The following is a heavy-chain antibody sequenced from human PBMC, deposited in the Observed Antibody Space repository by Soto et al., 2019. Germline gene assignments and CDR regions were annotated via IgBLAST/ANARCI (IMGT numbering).Heavy chain of an antibody. V-gene: IGHV4-34*01. J-gene: IGHJ4*02. D-gene: IGHD6-13*01. CDR3: ARDPQTSGDSSSWYYFDY. CDR2: INHSGST. CDR1: GGSFSGYY. Sequence: SETLSLTCAVYGGSFSGYYWSWIRQPPGKGLEWIGEINHSGSTNYNPSLKSRVTISVDTSKNQFSLKLSSVTAADTAVYYCARDPQTSGDSSSWYYFDYWGQGTLVTVSS.